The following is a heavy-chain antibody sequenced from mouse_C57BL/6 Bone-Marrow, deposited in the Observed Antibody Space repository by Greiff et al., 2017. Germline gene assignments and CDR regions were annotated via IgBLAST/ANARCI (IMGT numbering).Heavy chain of an antibody. CDR2: IDPENGDT. D-gene: IGHD2-4*01. CDR3: TTEDYDGAWFAY. J-gene: IGHJ3*01. Sequence: VQLQQSGAELVRPGASVKLSCTASGFNIKDDYMHWVKQRPEQGLEWIGWIDPENGDTEYASKFQGKATITADTSSNTAYLQLSSLTSEDTAVYYCTTEDYDGAWFAYWGQGTTVTVS. CDR1: GFNIKDDY. V-gene: IGHV14-4*01.